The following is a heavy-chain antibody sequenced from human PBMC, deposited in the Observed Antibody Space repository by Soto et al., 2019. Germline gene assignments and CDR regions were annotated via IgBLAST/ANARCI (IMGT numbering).Heavy chain of an antibody. CDR3: ARGIYVQNIVVVVAATYFDY. Sequence: SETLSLTCTVSGGSISSSSYYWGWIRQPPGKGLEWIGEINHSGSTNYNPSLKSRVTISVDTSKNQFSLKLSSVTAADTAVYYCARGIYVQNIVVVVAATYFDYWGQGTLVTVSS. V-gene: IGHV4-39*07. CDR1: GGSISSSSYY. D-gene: IGHD2-15*01. CDR2: INHSGST. J-gene: IGHJ4*02.